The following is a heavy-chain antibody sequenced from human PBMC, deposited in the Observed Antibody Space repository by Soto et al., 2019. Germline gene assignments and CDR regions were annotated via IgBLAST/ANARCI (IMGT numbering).Heavy chain of an antibody. V-gene: IGHV4-61*01. Sequence: SETLSLTCSVSGGSVSNKTYYWSWIRQPPGKGLEWIGYISHSGRTNYDPSLKSRLTMSVDTSQNQFSLQLNSVTAADTAVYYCSYGSSFDYWGQGTLVTVSS. D-gene: IGHD3-10*01. CDR3: SYGSSFDY. CDR1: GGSVSNKTYY. J-gene: IGHJ4*02. CDR2: ISHSGRT.